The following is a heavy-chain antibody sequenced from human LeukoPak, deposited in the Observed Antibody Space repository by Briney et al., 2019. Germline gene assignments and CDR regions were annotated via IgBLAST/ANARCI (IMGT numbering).Heavy chain of an antibody. J-gene: IGHJ4*02. CDR1: GYTFTSYA. CDR2: INAGNGNT. D-gene: IGHD4-23*01. CDR3: ARARDYGGNWGFDY. V-gene: IGHV1-3*03. Sequence: GASVKVSCKASGYTFTSYAMHWVRQAPGQRLEWMGWINAGNGNTKYSQEFQGRVTITIDASASTAYMELRNLRSEDMAVYYCARARDYGGNWGFDYWGQGTLVTVSS.